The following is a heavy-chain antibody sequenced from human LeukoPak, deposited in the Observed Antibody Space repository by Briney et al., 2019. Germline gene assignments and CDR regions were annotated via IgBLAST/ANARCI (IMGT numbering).Heavy chain of an antibody. CDR1: GGSLSVHY. J-gene: IGHJ3*01. D-gene: IGHD3-22*01. CDR2: VSYTGRT. V-gene: IGHV4-59*11. Sequence: LETLSLTCTVSGGSLSVHYWSWIRQPPGKRLEWIGHVSYTGRTKYNPSLQSRVTISIDTSKSQFSLKLTSVTSADTAVYSCARLLDNDISGDPDTFDVWGQGTTVIVSS. CDR3: ARLLDNDISGDPDTFDV.